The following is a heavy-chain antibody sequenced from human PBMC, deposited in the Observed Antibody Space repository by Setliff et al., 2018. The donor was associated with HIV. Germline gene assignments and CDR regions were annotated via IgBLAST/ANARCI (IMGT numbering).Heavy chain of an antibody. CDR1: GFTFSSYG. Sequence: GGSLRLSCAASGFTFSSYGMHWVRQAPGKGLEWVAVIWYDGSNQNYADSVKGRLTISRDNSNNTMYLQMNSLTPEDTAVYYCARYSSSWHTFDYWGQGTLVTVSS. CDR3: ARYSSSWHTFDY. D-gene: IGHD6-13*01. V-gene: IGHV3-33*01. J-gene: IGHJ4*02. CDR2: IWYDGSNQ.